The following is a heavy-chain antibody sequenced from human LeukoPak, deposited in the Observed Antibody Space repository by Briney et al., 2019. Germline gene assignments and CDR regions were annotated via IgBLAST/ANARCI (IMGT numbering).Heavy chain of an antibody. CDR2: IYYSGST. J-gene: IGHJ6*03. CDR3: TRVGTVTPRYYYYYYMDV. Sequence: PSETLSLTCTVSGGSISSYYWSWIRHPPGKGLEWIGYIYYSGSTNYNPSLKSRVTISVDTSKNQFSLKLSSVTAADTAVYYCTRVGTVTPRYYYYYYMDVWGKGTTVTVPS. V-gene: IGHV4-59*12. D-gene: IGHD4-11*01. CDR1: GGSISSYY.